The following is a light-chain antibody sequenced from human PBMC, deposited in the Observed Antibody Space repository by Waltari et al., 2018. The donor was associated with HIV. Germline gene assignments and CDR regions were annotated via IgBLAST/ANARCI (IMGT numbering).Light chain of an antibody. CDR1: TSNIGENY. J-gene: IGLJ3*02. V-gene: IGLV1-51*01. CDR2: GND. CDR3: ETLENSLSAGV. Sequence: QSVLTQPPSVSAAPGQKVTISCSGRTSNIGENYVSWYQQLPGTAPKLLIYGNDKRPSGIPDRFSGSKSGTSATLDITGVQSGDGADYYCETLENSLSAGVFGGGTKLTVL.